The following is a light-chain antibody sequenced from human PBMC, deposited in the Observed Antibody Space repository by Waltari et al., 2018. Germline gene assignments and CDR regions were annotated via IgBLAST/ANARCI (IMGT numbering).Light chain of an antibody. Sequence: HSALTQPASVSGSPGQSITISCTGTRSDVGGYDFVSWYRQHPGKAPKVIIFDVTQRPSGISDRFSGSKSGNTASLTISGRQADDEADYYCASYTADSTYVFGSGTTVTV. CDR2: DVT. CDR1: RSDVGGYDF. CDR3: ASYTADSTYV. J-gene: IGLJ1*01. V-gene: IGLV2-14*03.